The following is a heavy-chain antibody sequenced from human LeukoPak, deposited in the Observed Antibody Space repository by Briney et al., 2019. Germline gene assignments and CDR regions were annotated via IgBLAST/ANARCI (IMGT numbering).Heavy chain of an antibody. CDR2: IIPIFGTA. J-gene: IGHJ4*02. V-gene: IGHV1-69*13. CDR3: ARGRGSSGYNYFDY. CDR1: GGTFSSYA. Sequence: GASVKVSCKAPGGTFSSYAISWVRQAPGQGLEWMGGIIPIFGTANYAQKFQGRVTITADESTSTAYMELSSLRSEDTAVYYCARGRGSSGYNYFDYWGQGTLVTVSS. D-gene: IGHD3-22*01.